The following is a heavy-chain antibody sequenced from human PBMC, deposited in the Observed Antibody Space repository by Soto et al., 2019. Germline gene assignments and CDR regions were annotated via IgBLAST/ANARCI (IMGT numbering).Heavy chain of an antibody. D-gene: IGHD5-12*01. CDR3: ARDGVEMATITPFFDY. V-gene: IGHV4-30-4*01. Sequence: SETLSLTCTVSGGSISTGDYYWSWIRQPPGKGLQWIGYIYYSGSTHYNPSLKSRVTISVDTSKNQFSLKLSSVTAADTAVYYCARDGVEMATITPFFDYWGQGTLVTVSS. CDR2: IYYSGST. CDR1: GGSISTGDYY. J-gene: IGHJ4*02.